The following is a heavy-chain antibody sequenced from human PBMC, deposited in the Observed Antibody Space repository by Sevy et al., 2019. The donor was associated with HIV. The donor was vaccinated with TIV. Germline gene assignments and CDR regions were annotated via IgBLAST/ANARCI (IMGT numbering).Heavy chain of an antibody. CDR3: ATAPLNYYDSSGTTGWYFDL. CDR2: FDPEDGET. J-gene: IGHJ2*01. Sequence: ASVKVSCKVSGYTLTELSMHWVRQAPGKGLEWMGGFDPEDGETIYAQTFQGRVTMTEDTSTDTAYMELSSLRSEDTAVYYCATAPLNYYDSSGTTGWYFDLWGRGTLVTVSS. CDR1: GYTLTELS. D-gene: IGHD3-22*01. V-gene: IGHV1-24*01.